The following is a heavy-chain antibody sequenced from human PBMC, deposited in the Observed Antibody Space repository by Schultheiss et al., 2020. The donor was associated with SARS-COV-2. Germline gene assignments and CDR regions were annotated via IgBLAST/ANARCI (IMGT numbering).Heavy chain of an antibody. CDR3: ARDISAWGIYYDSSGYSPNFDY. CDR2: IWYDGSNK. Sequence: GGSLRLSCAASGFTFSSYGMHWVRQAPGKGLEWVAVIWYDGSNKYYADSVKGRFTISRDNSKNTLYLQMNSLRAEDTAVYYCARDISAWGIYYDSSGYSPNFDYWGQGTLVTVSS. CDR1: GFTFSSYG. D-gene: IGHD3-22*01. V-gene: IGHV3-33*08. J-gene: IGHJ4*02.